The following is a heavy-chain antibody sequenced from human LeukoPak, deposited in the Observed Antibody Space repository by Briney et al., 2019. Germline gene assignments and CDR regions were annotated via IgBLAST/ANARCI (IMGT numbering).Heavy chain of an antibody. CDR1: GFTFSSYA. CDR2: ISSNGGST. Sequence: GGSLRLSCAASGFTFSSYAMHWVRQAPGKGLEYVSAISSNGGSTYYANSVKGRFTISRDNSKNTLYLQMGSLRAEDMAVYYCARDRGYSGYDLAYWGQGTLVTVSS. CDR3: ARDRGYSGYDLAY. J-gene: IGHJ4*02. D-gene: IGHD5-12*01. V-gene: IGHV3-64*01.